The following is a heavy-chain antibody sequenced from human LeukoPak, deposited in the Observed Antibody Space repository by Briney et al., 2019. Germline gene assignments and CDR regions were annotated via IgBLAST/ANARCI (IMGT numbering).Heavy chain of an antibody. D-gene: IGHD3-22*01. V-gene: IGHV3-20*04. Sequence: PGGSLSLSCAASGFTFDNYGMTWVRQVPGKGLEWVSGVNWNGGSTGYADSVKGRFTISRDNAKNSLYLQMNSLRAEDTALYYCARDRGYYYDSSGYYPGDIWGQGTMVTVSS. CDR1: GFTFDNYG. CDR3: ARDRGYYYDSSGYYPGDI. CDR2: VNWNGGST. J-gene: IGHJ3*02.